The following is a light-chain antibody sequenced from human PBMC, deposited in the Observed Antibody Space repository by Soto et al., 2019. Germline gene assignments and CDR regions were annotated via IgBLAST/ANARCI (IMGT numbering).Light chain of an antibody. Sequence: SSELTQPPSVSVAPGKTAWVTCGGDNIGRKSVHWYQQRPGQAPVLVIYYDSDRPSGIPERFSGSNSGNTATLTISRVEAGDEADYYCQVWDSSSDHYVVFGGGTKVTVL. CDR3: QVWDSSSDHYVV. J-gene: IGLJ2*01. CDR1: NIGRKS. CDR2: YDS. V-gene: IGLV3-21*04.